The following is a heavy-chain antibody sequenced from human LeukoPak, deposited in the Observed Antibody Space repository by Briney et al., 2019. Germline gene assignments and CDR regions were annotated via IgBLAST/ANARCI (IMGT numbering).Heavy chain of an antibody. CDR3: ARYNWNDVVSALDY. Sequence: GASVKVSCKASGYTFGGYYIHWVRQAPGQGLEWMGWINPNSGATNYAQKFQGGVTMTRDTSITTFYMEVSSLRSDDTAVYYCARYNWNDVVSALDYWGRGTLVTVSS. CDR2: INPNSGAT. D-gene: IGHD1-1*01. CDR1: GYTFGGYY. J-gene: IGHJ4*02. V-gene: IGHV1-2*02.